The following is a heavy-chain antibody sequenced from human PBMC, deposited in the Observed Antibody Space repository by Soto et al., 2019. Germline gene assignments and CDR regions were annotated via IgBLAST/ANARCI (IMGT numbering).Heavy chain of an antibody. J-gene: IGHJ4*02. V-gene: IGHV2-5*02. CDR1: GFSLTTSGVG. CDR2: IYWDDDK. CDR3: AHRVLRTVFGLVTTTAIYFDF. Sequence: QITLNESGPTQVKPRQTLTLTCTFSGFSLTTSGVGVGWIRQSPGKAPEWLALIYWDDDKRYSPSLKSRLTITKDNSKNQVVLTMADLDPADTATYYCAHRVLRTVFGLVTTTAIYFDFWVQGTTVAVSS. D-gene: IGHD3-3*01.